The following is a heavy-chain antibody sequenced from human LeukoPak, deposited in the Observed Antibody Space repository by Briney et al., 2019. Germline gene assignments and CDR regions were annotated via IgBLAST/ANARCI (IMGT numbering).Heavy chain of an antibody. Sequence: PSETLSLTCTVSGGSISSSSYYWGWIRQPPGKGLEWIGSIYYSGSTYYNPSLKSRVTISVDTSKNQFSLKLSSVTAADTAVYYCARHNHGSCHSCDWFDPWGQGTLVTVSS. J-gene: IGHJ5*02. CDR1: GGSISSSSYY. V-gene: IGHV4-39*01. CDR3: ARHNHGSCHSCDWFDP. CDR2: IYYSGST. D-gene: IGHD2-15*01.